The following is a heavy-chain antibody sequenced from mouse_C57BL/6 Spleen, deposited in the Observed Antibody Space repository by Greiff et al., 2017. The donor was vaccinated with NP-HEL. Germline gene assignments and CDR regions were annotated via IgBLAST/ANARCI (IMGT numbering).Heavy chain of an antibody. J-gene: IGHJ3*01. V-gene: IGHV1-69*01. CDR2: IDPSDSYT. CDR3: ARAPYDGYSAWFAY. D-gene: IGHD2-3*01. Sequence: VQLQQPGAELVMPGASVKLSCKASGYTFTSYWMHWVKQRPGQGLEWIGEIDPSDSYTNYNQKFKGKSTLTVDKSSSTAYMQLSSLTSEDSAVYYCARAPYDGYSAWFAYWGQGTLVTVSA. CDR1: GYTFTSYW.